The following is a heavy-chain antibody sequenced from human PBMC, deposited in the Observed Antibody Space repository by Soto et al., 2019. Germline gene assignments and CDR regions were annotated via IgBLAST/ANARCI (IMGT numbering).Heavy chain of an antibody. CDR1: GFTFSSYS. CDR2: LTSTSSYT. J-gene: IGHJ4*02. D-gene: IGHD6-13*01. V-gene: IGHV3-21*02. CDR3: GRVASSSSWTPDY. Sequence: EVQLVESGGGLVKPGGSLRLSCAASGFTFSSYSMNWVRQVPGKGLEWVSSLTSTSSYTYYADSVKGRFTISRDNAKNSLFLQMNSLRAEDTAVYYCGRVASSSSWTPDYLGQGTLVTVSS.